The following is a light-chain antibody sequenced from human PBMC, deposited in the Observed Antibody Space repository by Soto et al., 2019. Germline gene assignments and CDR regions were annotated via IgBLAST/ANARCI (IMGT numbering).Light chain of an antibody. CDR3: CSYGGSNNWV. CDR2: EVS. V-gene: IGLV2-23*02. Sequence: QSALTQPASVSGSRGQSITISCTGTSSDVGRYSLVSWYQQHPGKAPKVIIYEVSERPSGVSNRFSASKSGNTASLTISGLQAEDEADYYCCSYGGSNNWVFGGGTKLTVL. CDR1: SSDVGRYSL. J-gene: IGLJ3*02.